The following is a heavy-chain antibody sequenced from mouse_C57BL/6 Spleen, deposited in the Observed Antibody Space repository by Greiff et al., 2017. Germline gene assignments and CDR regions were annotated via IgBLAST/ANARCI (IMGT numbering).Heavy chain of an antibody. J-gene: IGHJ3*01. D-gene: IGHD1-1*01. CDR1: GYTFTSYW. V-gene: IGHV1-55*01. Sequence: QVQLKQPGAELVKPGASVKMSCKASGYTFTSYWITWVKQRPGQGLEWIGDIYPGSGSTNYNEKFKSKATLTVDTSSSTAYMQLSSLTSEDSAVYYCARSITTVVAPFGYWAKGLWSLSLQ. CDR2: IYPGSGST. CDR3: ARSITTVVAPFGY.